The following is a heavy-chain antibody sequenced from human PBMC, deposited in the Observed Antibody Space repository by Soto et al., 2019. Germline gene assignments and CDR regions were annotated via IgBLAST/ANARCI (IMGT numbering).Heavy chain of an antibody. CDR1: GFSFSSYA. J-gene: IGHJ1*01. CDR3: AKGAGDCSAGGCYSGQFHR. D-gene: IGHD2-15*01. Sequence: EVQLLESGGGVVQPGESLRLSCAASGFSFSSYAMSWVRQAPGQGLEWVSLISGSGDTTYYADSVKGRLIISRDNSKNTLHLQMNNLRAEDRAIYYCAKGAGDCSAGGCYSGQFHRWGQGTLVTVSS. V-gene: IGHV3-23*01. CDR2: ISGSGDTT.